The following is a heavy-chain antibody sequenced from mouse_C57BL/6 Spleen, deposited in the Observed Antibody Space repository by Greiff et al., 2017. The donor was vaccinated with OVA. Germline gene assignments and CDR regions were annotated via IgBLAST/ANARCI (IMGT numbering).Heavy chain of an antibody. CDR2: IHPNSGST. D-gene: IGHD2-5*01. J-gene: IGHJ4*01. CDR3: ARSGNYYSNYEAMDY. CDR1: GYTFTSYW. V-gene: IGHV1-64*01. Sequence: QPGAELVKPGASVKLSCKASGYTFTSYWMHWVKQRPGQGLEWIGMIHPNSGSTNYNEKFKSKATLTVDKSSSTAYMQLSSLTSEDSAVYYCARSGNYYSNYEAMDYWGQGTSVTVSS.